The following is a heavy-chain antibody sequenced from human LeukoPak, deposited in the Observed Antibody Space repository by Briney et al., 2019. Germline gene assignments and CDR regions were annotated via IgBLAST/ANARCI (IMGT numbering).Heavy chain of an antibody. D-gene: IGHD6-19*01. V-gene: IGHV3-23*01. CDR2: ISGIGGST. J-gene: IGHJ6*03. CDR3: AAGSGWEPYYYYYYMDV. CDR1: GFTFSSYA. Sequence: GGSLRLSCAASGFTFSSYAMSWVRQAPGKGLEWVSAISGIGGSTYYADSVKGRFTISRDNSKNTVYLQMNSLRGEDTAVYYCAAGSGWEPYYYYYYMDVWGKGTTVTVSS.